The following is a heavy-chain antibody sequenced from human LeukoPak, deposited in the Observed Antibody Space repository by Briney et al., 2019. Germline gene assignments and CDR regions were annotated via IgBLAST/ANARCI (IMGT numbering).Heavy chain of an antibody. V-gene: IGHV3-66*01. CDR2: IYSGGST. CDR1: GFTFSSYG. J-gene: IGHJ4*02. Sequence: GGSLRLSCAASGFTFSSYGMSWVRQSPGKGLEWVSVIYSGGSTYYADSVKGRFTISRDNSKNTLYLQMNSLRAEDTAVYYCARDLGNYYFDYWGQGTLVTVSS. D-gene: IGHD1-7*01. CDR3: ARDLGNYYFDY.